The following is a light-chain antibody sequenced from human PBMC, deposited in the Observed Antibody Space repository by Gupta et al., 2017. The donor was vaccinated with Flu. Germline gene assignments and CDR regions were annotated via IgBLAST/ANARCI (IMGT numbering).Light chain of an antibody. CDR1: QSVLYSSNNKNY. J-gene: IGKJ1*01. CDR2: WAS. Sequence: DSLAVSLGERATINCKSSQSVLYSSNNKNYLAWYQQKPGQPPKLLIYWASTRESGVPDRFSGSGSGTDFTLTISSLQAEDVAVYDCSSKTFGQGTKVEIK. CDR3: SSKT. V-gene: IGKV4-1*01.